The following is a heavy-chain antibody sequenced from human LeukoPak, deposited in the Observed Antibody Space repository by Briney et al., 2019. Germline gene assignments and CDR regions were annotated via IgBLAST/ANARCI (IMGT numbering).Heavy chain of an antibody. J-gene: IGHJ3*02. V-gene: IGHV3-21*01. D-gene: IGHD3-16*02. CDR2: ISSSSSYI. CDR1: GFTFSSYA. Sequence: GGSLRLSCAASGFTFSSYAMSWVRQAPGKGLEWVSSISSSSSYIYYADSVKGRFTISRDNAKNSLYLQMNSLRAEDTAVYYCAREYDDYVWGSYRSGDAFDIWGQGTMVTVSS. CDR3: AREYDDYVWGSYRSGDAFDI.